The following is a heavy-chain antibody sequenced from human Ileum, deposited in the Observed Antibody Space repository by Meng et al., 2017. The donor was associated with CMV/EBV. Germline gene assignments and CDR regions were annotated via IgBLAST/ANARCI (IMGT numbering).Heavy chain of an antibody. CDR2: IYTGGPT. J-gene: IGHJ4*02. Sequence: QAVLRGSGPGLVKPSETLSLTCTVSSASISPYYWNWIRQPAGKGLEWIGRIYTGGPTDYNPSLKSRVTMSVDTSKNQFFLNLSSVTAADTAVYYCARGQTVRGFEYWGLGILVTVSS. CDR3: ARGQTVRGFEY. CDR1: SASISPYY. V-gene: IGHV4-4*07. D-gene: IGHD3-10*01.